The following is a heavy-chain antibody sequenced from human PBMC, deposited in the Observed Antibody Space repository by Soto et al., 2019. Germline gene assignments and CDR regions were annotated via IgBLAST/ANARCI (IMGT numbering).Heavy chain of an antibody. Sequence: GGSLRLSCAASGFTFSSYDMHWVRQATGKGLEWVSAIGTAGDTYYPGSVKGRFTISRENAKNSLYLQMNSLRAGDTAVYYCARGSSANLSGAFDIWGQGTMVTV. D-gene: IGHD1-26*01. CDR3: ARGSSANLSGAFDI. V-gene: IGHV3-13*04. J-gene: IGHJ3*02. CDR1: GFTFSSYD. CDR2: IGTAGDT.